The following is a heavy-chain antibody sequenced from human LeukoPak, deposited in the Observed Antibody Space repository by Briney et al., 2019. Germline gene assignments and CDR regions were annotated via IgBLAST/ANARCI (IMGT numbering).Heavy chain of an antibody. CDR2: ISGYNGNT. CDR3: ARAYDFPDY. Sequence: GASVKVSCKASGFTFSNYGINWVRQAPGQGLEWMGWISGYNGNTKYAQKFQGRVTMTRDTSTSTVYMELSSLRSEDTAVYYCARAYDFPDYWGQGTLVTVSS. J-gene: IGHJ4*02. V-gene: IGHV1-18*01. CDR1: GFTFSNYG. D-gene: IGHD3-3*01.